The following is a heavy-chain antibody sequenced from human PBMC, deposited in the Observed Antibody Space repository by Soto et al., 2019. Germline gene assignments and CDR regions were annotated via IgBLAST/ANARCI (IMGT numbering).Heavy chain of an antibody. V-gene: IGHV3-30*18. CDR1: GFTFSSYG. CDR2: ISYDGSNK. Sequence: QVQLVESGRGVVQPGRSLRLSCAASGFTFSSYGMHWVRQAPGKGLEWVAVISYDGSNKYYAASVKGRFTISRDNSKNTLYLQMNSLRAEDTAVYYCAKDPLCSGGSCYHWYFDLWGRGTLVTVSS. CDR3: AKDPLCSGGSCYHWYFDL. J-gene: IGHJ2*01. D-gene: IGHD2-15*01.